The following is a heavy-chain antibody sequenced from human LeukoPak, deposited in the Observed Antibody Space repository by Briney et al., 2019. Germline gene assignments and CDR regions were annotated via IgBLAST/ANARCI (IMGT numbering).Heavy chain of an antibody. CDR3: ARERGRYYDSSPN. V-gene: IGHV4-30-4*01. CDR2: IYYSGST. D-gene: IGHD3-22*01. J-gene: IGHJ4*02. CDR1: GGSISSGDYY. Sequence: PSETLSLTCTVSGGSISSGDYYWSWIRQPPGTGLEWIGYIYYSGSTYYNPSLKSRLTISVDTSENQFSLKLSSVTAADTAVYYCARERGRYYDSSPNWGQGTLVTVSS.